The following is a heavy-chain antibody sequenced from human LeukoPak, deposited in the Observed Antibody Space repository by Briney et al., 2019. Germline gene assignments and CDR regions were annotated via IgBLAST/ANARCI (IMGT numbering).Heavy chain of an antibody. Sequence: ASVKVSCQASGYTFSGYYMQWVRQAPGQGLEWMGWINPNSGGTKYAENFKGRVTMTRDRSISTAYMELSRLRSEDTAVYYCAKDIMSSPSSPNIDSCGHGDLVTVSS. CDR3: AKDIMSSPSSPNIDS. V-gene: IGHV1-2*02. J-gene: IGHJ5*01. CDR2: INPNSGGT. D-gene: IGHD6-6*01. CDR1: GYTFSGYY.